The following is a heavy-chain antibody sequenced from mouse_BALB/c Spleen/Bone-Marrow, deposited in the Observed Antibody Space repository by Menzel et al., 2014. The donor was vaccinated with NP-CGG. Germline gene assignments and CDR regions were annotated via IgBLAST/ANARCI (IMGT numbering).Heavy chain of an antibody. CDR1: GYTFTSYY. D-gene: IGHD2-4*01. V-gene: IGHV1S56*01. J-gene: IGHJ2*01. CDR3: ARGITTRGGDC. CDR2: IYPGNVNT. Sequence: QVQLQQSGPELVKPGASVRISCKASGYTFTSYYIHWVKQRPGQGLEWIGWIYPGNVNTQYNEKFMGKATLTADKSSSTAYMQLSSRTSEDSAGYCCARGITTRGGDCWGQGTTLTVSS.